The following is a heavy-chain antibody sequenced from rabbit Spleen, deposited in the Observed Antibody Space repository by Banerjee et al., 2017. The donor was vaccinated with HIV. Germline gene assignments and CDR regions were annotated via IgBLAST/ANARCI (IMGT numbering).Heavy chain of an antibody. CDR1: GFSFSSSYD. CDR2: IDPIFGRT. V-gene: IGHV1S40*01. CDR3: VRDKASISGDYGPYYFNL. D-gene: IGHD1-1*01. J-gene: IGHJ4*01. Sequence: QSLEESGGGLVQPEGSLTLTCTASGFSFSSSYDMCWVRQAPGKGLEWIGYIDPIFGRTYYASWVNGRFTISSHNAQNTLYLQLNSLTAADTATYFCVRDKASISGDYGPYYFNLWGQGTLVTVS.